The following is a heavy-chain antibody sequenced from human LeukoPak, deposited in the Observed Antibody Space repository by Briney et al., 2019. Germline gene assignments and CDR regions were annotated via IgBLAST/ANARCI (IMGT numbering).Heavy chain of an antibody. CDR1: GFTFSNYW. J-gene: IGHJ4*02. CDR2: IKEDGSEK. CDR3: ARETPDSSGRD. V-gene: IGHV3-7*01. Sequence: GGSLRLSCVASGFTFSNYWMSWVRQAPGKGLECVANIKEDGSEKYYVDSVKGRFTISRDNAKNSLYLQMNSLRAEDTAVYYRARETPDSSGRDWGQGTLVTVSS. D-gene: IGHD6-19*01.